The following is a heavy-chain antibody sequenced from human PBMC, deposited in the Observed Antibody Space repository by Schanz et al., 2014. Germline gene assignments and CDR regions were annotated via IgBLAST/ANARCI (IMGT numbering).Heavy chain of an antibody. Sequence: DVHLLESGGGLVQPGGSLRLSCAASGFTFSSYAMSWVRQAPGKGLEWVSSISSGGNPYYANSVKGRFGISRDNSENTLYLQMSSLRVEDTAGYYCAKDPRGDKNDRAYYFDYWGQGTLVSVSS. CDR3: AKDPRGDKNDRAYYFDY. V-gene: IGHV3-23*01. CDR1: GFTFSSYA. J-gene: IGHJ4*02. CDR2: ISSGGNP. D-gene: IGHD3-10*01.